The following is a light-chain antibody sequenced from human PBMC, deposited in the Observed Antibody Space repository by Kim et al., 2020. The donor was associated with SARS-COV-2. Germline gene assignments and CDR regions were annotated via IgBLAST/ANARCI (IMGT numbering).Light chain of an antibody. CDR3: QNYATVPTFS. CDR1: QGISIY. J-gene: IGKJ4*01. CDR2: GAS. Sequence: DIQLTQSPSSLSASVGDRVTITCRASQGISIYLAWFQQRPGKVPNLLIYGASTLQPGVPSRFSGSGSGTDFSLTITSLQPEDVATYYCQNYATVPTFSFGGGTKVEI. V-gene: IGKV1-27*01.